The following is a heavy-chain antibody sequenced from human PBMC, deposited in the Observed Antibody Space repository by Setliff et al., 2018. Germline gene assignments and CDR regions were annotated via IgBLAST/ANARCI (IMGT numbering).Heavy chain of an antibody. CDR1: GDTFSSYG. CDR2: TIPMFGST. D-gene: IGHD3-22*01. CDR3: VREGVDSRASTDYRYYMDV. V-gene: IGHV1-69*05. Sequence: SVKVSCKASGDTFSSYGISWVRQAPGQGPEWMGGTIPMFGSTSYAQKFQGRVTIITDESTSTAFMQLSSLRYEDTAVYYCVREGVDSRASTDYRYYMDVWGKGTTVTVSS. J-gene: IGHJ6*03.